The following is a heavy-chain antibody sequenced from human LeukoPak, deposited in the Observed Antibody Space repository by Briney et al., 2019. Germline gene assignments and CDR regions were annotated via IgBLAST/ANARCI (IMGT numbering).Heavy chain of an antibody. CDR1: GDSVSSNSAT. CDR2: TYYRSKWYN. J-gene: IGHJ5*02. V-gene: IGHV6-1*01. CDR3: TRAAAGHPNWFDP. Sequence: SQTLSLTCAISGDSVSSNSATWSWIGQSPSRGLEWLGRTYYRSKWYNDYAVSVKSRITINPDTSKNQFSLQLNSVTPEDTAVYYCTRAAAGHPNWFDPWGQGTLVTVSP. D-gene: IGHD6-13*01.